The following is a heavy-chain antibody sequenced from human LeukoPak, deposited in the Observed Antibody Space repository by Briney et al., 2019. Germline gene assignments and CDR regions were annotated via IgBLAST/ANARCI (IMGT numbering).Heavy chain of an antibody. CDR3: AKDRSVWGSYRFFDY. D-gene: IGHD3-16*02. V-gene: IGHV3-23*01. CDR2: MSGSGGST. CDR1: GFTFSSYA. Sequence: PGGSLRLSCAASGFTFSSYAMSWVRQAPGKGLEWVSAMSGSGGSTYYADSVKGRFTISRDNSKNTLYLQMNSLRAEDTAVYYCAKDRSVWGSYRFFDYWGQGTLVTVSS. J-gene: IGHJ4*02.